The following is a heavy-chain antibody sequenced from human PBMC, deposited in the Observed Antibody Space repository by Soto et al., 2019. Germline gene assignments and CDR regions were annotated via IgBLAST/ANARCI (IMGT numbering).Heavy chain of an antibody. Sequence: GGSLRLSCAASGFTVSSKYMSWVRQAPGKGLEWVSVIYSDGSTYYADSVKGRFTISRDNSKNTLYLQMNSLRAEDTAVYYCATERGPTYYFDYWGQGTLVTVYS. CDR2: IYSDGST. D-gene: IGHD2-21*01. CDR1: GFTVSSKY. V-gene: IGHV3-53*01. J-gene: IGHJ4*02. CDR3: ATERGPTYYFDY.